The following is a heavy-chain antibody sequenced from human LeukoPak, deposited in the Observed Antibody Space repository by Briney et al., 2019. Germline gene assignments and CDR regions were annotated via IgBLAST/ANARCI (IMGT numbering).Heavy chain of an antibody. CDR2: ISAYNGNT. V-gene: IGHV1-18*01. CDR3: ARDESGHGDYAFDI. J-gene: IGHJ3*02. CDR1: GYTFTSYG. D-gene: IGHD7-27*01. Sequence: GASVKVSCKASGYTFTSYGISWVRQAPGQGLEWMGWISAYNGNTNYAQKLQGRVTMTTDTSTSTAYMELRSLRSDDTAVYYCARDESGHGDYAFDIWGQGTMVTVSS.